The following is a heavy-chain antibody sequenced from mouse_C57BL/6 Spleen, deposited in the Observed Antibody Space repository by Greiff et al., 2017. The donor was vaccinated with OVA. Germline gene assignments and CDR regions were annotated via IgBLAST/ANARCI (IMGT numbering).Heavy chain of an antibody. D-gene: IGHD3-3*01. CDR3: TRDGRAGYYFDY. CDR1: GFTFSDYY. Sequence: EVKLMESAGGLVQPGSSMKLSCTVSGFTFSDYYMAWVRQVPEKGLEWVANINYDGSSTYYLDSLKSRFIISRDNAKNILYLQMSSLKSEDTATYYCTRDGRAGYYFDYWGQGTTLAVSS. V-gene: IGHV5-16*01. CDR2: INYDGSST. J-gene: IGHJ2*01.